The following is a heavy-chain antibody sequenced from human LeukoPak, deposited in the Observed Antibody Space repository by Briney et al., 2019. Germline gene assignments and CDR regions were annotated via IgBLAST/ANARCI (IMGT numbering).Heavy chain of an antibody. CDR2: ISYDGSSK. CDR3: ARGAVAPVRVDYFDY. Sequence: GGSLRLSCAASGFTFSTYAMHWVRQAPGKGLEWVAVISYDGSSKYYAGSVKGRFTISRDNSKNTLYLQMNSLRAEDTAVYYCARGAVAPVRVDYFDYWGQGTLVTVSS. CDR1: GFTFSTYA. J-gene: IGHJ4*02. V-gene: IGHV3-30*01. D-gene: IGHD5-12*01.